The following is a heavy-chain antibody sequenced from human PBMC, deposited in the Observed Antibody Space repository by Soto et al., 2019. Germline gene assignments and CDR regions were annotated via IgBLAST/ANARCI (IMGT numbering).Heavy chain of an antibody. CDR3: AGGRTPPQLIYYYFWGVYGGPYYFDW. D-gene: IGHD3-16*01. CDR2: INHSGST. J-gene: IGHJ4*02. Sequence: SETLSLTCAVYGGSFSGYYWSWIRQPPGKGLEWIGEINHSGSTNYSPSLKSRVTISVDTSKNQFSLKLSSVTAADTAVYYCAGGRTPPQLIYYYFWGVYGGPYYFDWRGRGTLVTVS. V-gene: IGHV4-34*01. CDR1: GGSFSGYY.